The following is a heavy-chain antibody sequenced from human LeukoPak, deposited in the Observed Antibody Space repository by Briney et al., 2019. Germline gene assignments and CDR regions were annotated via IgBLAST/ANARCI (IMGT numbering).Heavy chain of an antibody. CDR1: GGSSSGYY. CDR3: ARPRGGWLHGSALDY. J-gene: IGHJ4*02. Sequence: SETLSLTCAVYGGSSSGYYWSWIRQPPGKGLEWIGEINHSGSTNYNPSLKSRVTISVDTSKNQFSLKLSSVTAADTAVYYCARPRGGWLHGSALDYWGQGTLVTVSS. V-gene: IGHV4-34*01. CDR2: INHSGST. D-gene: IGHD5-24*01.